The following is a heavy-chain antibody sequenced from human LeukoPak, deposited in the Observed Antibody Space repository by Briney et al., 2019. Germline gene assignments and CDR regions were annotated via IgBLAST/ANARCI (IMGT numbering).Heavy chain of an antibody. CDR2: ISAYNGNT. J-gene: IGHJ6*03. D-gene: IGHD3-22*01. CDR3: ARVDTMIVVSGYMDV. Sequence: GASVKVSCKASGYTFTSYDINWVRQATGQGLEWMGWISAYNGNTNYAQKFQGRVTMTTDTPTSTAYMELRSLRSDDTAVYYCARVDTMIVVSGYMDVWGKGTTVTISS. V-gene: IGHV1-18*01. CDR1: GYTFTSYD.